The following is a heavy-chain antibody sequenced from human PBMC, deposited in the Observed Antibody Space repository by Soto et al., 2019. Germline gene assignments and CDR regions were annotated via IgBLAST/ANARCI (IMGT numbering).Heavy chain of an antibody. Sequence: EVQLVESGGGLVKPGGSLRLSCAASGLSLSNTYMDWVRQAPWQGLEWVGRIGSKLDGGRDDYAAPAKGRFSISRDDSKNTLYLQLDSLKSEDAGVYYCGTSGVGVVRLDNWGQGTLVTVSS. CDR3: GTSGVGVVRLDN. V-gene: IGHV3-15*07. J-gene: IGHJ4*02. CDR1: GLSLSNTY. D-gene: IGHD1-26*01. CDR2: IGSKLDGGRD.